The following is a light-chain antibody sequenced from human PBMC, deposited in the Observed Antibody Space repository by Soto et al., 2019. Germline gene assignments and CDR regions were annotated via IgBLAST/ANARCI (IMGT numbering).Light chain of an antibody. CDR2: AAS. J-gene: IGKJ1*01. V-gene: IGKV1-8*01. CDR3: QQYYSYPQT. CDR1: QGISSF. Sequence: AIRMTQSPSSLSASTGDRVNITCRASQGISSFLAWYQQKPGKAPKLLIYAASTLQSGVPSRFSGSGSGTDFTLTISCLQSEDFATYYCQQYYSYPQTFGQGTKVEIK.